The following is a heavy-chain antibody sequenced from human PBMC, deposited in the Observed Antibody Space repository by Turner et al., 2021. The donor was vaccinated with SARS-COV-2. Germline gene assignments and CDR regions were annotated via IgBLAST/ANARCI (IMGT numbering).Heavy chain of an antibody. CDR3: ARDYPWDTAMAHQGGGFDY. D-gene: IGHD5-18*01. V-gene: IGHV3-30-3*01. J-gene: IGHJ4*02. Sequence: QVQLMESGGGVVQPGRSLRLSCAASGFTFSSYAMHWVRQAPGKGLEWVAVISYAGSNKFYADSVKGRFTISRDNSKNTLYLQMNSLRAEDTAVYYCARDYPWDTAMAHQGGGFDYWGQGTLVTVSS. CDR2: ISYAGSNK. CDR1: GFTFSSYA.